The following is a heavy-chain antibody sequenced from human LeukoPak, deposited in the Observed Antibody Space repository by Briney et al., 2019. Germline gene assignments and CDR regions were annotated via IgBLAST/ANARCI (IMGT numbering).Heavy chain of an antibody. Sequence: GGSLRLSCAASGFTFSSYWMHWVRQAPGKGLVWVSRINSDGSSTSYADSVKGRFTISRDNAKNTLYLQMNSLRAEDTAVYYCAKHSGSYVSYYYYYMDVWGKGTTVTVSS. CDR1: GFTFSSYW. CDR3: AKHSGSYVSYYYYYMDV. CDR2: INSDGSST. J-gene: IGHJ6*03. D-gene: IGHD1-26*01. V-gene: IGHV3-74*01.